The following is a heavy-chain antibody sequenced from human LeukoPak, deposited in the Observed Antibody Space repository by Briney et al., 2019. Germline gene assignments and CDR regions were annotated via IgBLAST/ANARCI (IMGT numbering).Heavy chain of an antibody. CDR3: ARHLSGITGYTYGRGIDY. D-gene: IGHD5-18*01. J-gene: IGHJ4*02. Sequence: GGSLRLSCAASGFTFSSYWMSWVRQAPGKGLEWVANIKKDGSEKYYVDSVKGRFTISRDNAKKSLYLQMNSLRAEDTAVYYCARHLSGITGYTYGRGIDYWGQGTLVTVSS. CDR1: GFTFSSYW. CDR2: IKKDGSEK. V-gene: IGHV3-7*01.